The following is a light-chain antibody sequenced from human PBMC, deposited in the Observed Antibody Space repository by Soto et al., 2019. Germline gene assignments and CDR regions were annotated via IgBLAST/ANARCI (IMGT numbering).Light chain of an antibody. Sequence: QSVLTQPASVSGSPGQSITISCTGTSSDIGTYKDVSWFQHHPGKAPKLIIFEVSNRPSGISDRFSGFKSANTAYLTISGVQPEDEADYHCSSYTTIKTVVFGGGTKLTV. CDR2: EVS. CDR3: SSYTTIKTVV. J-gene: IGLJ2*01. V-gene: IGLV2-14*01. CDR1: SSDIGTYKD.